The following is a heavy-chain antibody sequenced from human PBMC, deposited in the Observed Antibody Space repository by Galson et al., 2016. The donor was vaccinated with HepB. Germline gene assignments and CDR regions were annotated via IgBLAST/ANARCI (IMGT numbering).Heavy chain of an antibody. CDR3: ARRSPTNGYALDV. CDR1: GYRFSSHW. D-gene: IGHD5-12*01. Sequence: QSGAEVTKPGESLKISCKGSGYRFSSHWIGWVRQMPGKGLEWMGILHPGDSDIIYSPSFQGQVTISFDMSFTTAYLQWSRLRASDSAVYYCARRSPTNGYALDVWGQGTTVTVSS. V-gene: IGHV5-51*01. CDR2: LHPGDSDI. J-gene: IGHJ6*02.